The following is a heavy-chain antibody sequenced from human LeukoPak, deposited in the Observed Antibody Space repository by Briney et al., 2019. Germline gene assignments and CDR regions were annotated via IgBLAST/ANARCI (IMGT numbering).Heavy chain of an antibody. D-gene: IGHD6-13*01. Sequence: PSETLSLTCTVSGGSISSYYWSWIRQPPGKGLEWIGYIYYSGSTNYNPSLKSRVTISVDTSKNQFSLKLSSVTAADTAVYNCARTTEAHSWRTRYYDYYMDVWGKGTTVTVSS. J-gene: IGHJ6*03. CDR2: IYYSGST. V-gene: IGHV4-59*01. CDR3: ARTTEAHSWRTRYYDYYMDV. CDR1: GGSISSYY.